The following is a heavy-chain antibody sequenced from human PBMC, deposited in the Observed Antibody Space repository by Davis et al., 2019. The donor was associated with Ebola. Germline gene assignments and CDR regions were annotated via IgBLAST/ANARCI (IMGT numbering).Heavy chain of an antibody. D-gene: IGHD6-13*01. CDR1: GFTFSSYA. CDR2: ITGSGGTT. V-gene: IGHV3-21*01. J-gene: IGHJ6*04. Sequence: GESLKISCATSGFTFSSYAMSWVRQAPGKGLEWVSSITGSGGTTYYADSVKGRFTISRDNAKNSLYLQMNSLRAEDTAVYYCARESEQQLVYYYGMDVWGKGTTVTVSS. CDR3: ARESEQQLVYYYGMDV.